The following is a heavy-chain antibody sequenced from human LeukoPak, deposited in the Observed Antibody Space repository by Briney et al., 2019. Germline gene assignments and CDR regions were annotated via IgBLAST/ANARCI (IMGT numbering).Heavy chain of an antibody. D-gene: IGHD3-10*01. CDR2: ISHTGTTM. J-gene: IGHJ4*02. V-gene: IGHV3-11*04. CDR1: GFTFSDHY. CDR3: ARVFGELSISEYYFDY. Sequence: GGSLTLSCAASGFTFSDHYMSWIRQAPGKGLEWVSYISHTGTTMYYAAPVKGRFTLSRDNARNSLYLQMNSLRAEDTAVYYCARVFGELSISEYYFDYWGQGTLVTVSS.